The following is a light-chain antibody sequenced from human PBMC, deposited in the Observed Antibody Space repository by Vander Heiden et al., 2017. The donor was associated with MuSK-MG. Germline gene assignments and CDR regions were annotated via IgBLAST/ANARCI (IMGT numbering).Light chain of an antibody. CDR2: GTR. V-gene: IGLV7-43*01. Sequence: QTVVTQEPSLTVSPGGTVTLPCASRTGAVTSDYSPNWFQQKPGQAPRALIYGTRNKMSLTRDRFSGSLLGGKAALTLSGVQPEDEADYYCLLSYGGAQVFGGGTKLTVL. CDR3: LLSYGGAQV. CDR1: TGAVTSDYS. J-gene: IGLJ2*01.